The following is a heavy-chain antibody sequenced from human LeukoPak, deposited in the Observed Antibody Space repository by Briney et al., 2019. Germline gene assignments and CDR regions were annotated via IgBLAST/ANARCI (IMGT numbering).Heavy chain of an antibody. J-gene: IGHJ4*02. Sequence: GGSLRLSCAASGFTFSSFGMSWVRQAPGKGLEWVSTISASGGSAYYADSVKGRFTISRDNSKNTLYLQMNSLRGEDTAVYYCAKLAARTDGDYSGQGTLVTVSS. V-gene: IGHV3-23*01. D-gene: IGHD6-6*01. CDR3: AKLAARTDGDY. CDR2: ISASGGSA. CDR1: GFTFSSFG.